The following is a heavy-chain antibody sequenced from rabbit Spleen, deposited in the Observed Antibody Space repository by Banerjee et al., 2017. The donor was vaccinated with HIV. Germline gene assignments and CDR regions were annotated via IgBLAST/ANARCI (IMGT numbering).Heavy chain of an antibody. V-gene: IGHV1S45*01. CDR2: INAATGIP. J-gene: IGHJ4*01. CDR1: GFSFSDRDV. D-gene: IGHD1-1*01. Sequence: QEQLVESGGGLVQPEGSLTLTCKASGFSFSDRDVMCWVRQAPGKGLEWVACINAATGIPVYATWAKGRFTISRTSSTTVTLRMTSVTAADTATYFCARDLVGVIGWNFYLWGPGTLVTVS. CDR3: ARDLVGVIGWNFYL.